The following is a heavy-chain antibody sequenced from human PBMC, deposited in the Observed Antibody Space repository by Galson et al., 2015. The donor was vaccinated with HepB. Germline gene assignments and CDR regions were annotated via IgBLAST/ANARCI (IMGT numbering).Heavy chain of an antibody. J-gene: IGHJ4*02. D-gene: IGHD3-9*01. V-gene: IGHV3-23*01. CDR3: AKDQDILTGYYYFDY. CDR1: QFTFSSYA. CDR2: ISGGGGST. Sequence: SLRLSCAASQFTFSSYAMSWVRQAPGKGLEWVSAISGGGGSTYYADSVKGRFTISRNNSKNTLYLQMNSLRAEDTAVYYCAKDQDILTGYYYFDYWGQGTLVTVSS.